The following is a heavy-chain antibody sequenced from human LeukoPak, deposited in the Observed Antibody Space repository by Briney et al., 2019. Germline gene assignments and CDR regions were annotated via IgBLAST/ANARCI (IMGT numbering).Heavy chain of an antibody. D-gene: IGHD3-22*01. CDR2: VNTVSSYI. V-gene: IGHV3-21*01. J-gene: IGHJ4*02. Sequence: GGSLRLSCAASGFTFSSYSMNWVRQAPGKGLEWVASVNTVSSYIYYADSMRGRFTISRDNAKNSLFLQMNSLRAEDTAVYYCARLRRNSDRSDFFYYYDHWGQGTLVTVSS. CDR3: ARLRRNSDRSDFFYYYDH. CDR1: GFTFSSYS.